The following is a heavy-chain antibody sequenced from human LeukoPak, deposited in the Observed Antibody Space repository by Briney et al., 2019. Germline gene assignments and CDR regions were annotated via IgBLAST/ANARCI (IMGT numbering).Heavy chain of an antibody. CDR1: GGSISGYY. J-gene: IGHJ4*02. CDR2: IHHSGST. CDR3: AGSIAARLDY. Sequence: SETLSLTCSVPGGSISGYYWSWIRQPPGKGLEWIGYIHHSGSTNYNPSLKSRVTISVDTSKNQFSLKLSSVTAADTAVYYCAGSIAARLDYWGQGTLVTVSS. D-gene: IGHD6-6*01. V-gene: IGHV4-59*12.